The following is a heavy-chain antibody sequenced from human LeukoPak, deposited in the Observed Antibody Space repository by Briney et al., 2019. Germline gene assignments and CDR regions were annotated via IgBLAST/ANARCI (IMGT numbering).Heavy chain of an antibody. CDR2: IYTSGST. Sequence: SETLSLTCTVSGGSISSYYWSWIRQPAGKGLEWIGRIYTSGSTNYNPSLKSRVTMSVDTSKNQFSLKLSSVTAADTAVYYCARGAVLRYFDWFRDAFDIWGQGTMVTVSS. CDR1: GGSISSYY. V-gene: IGHV4-4*07. CDR3: ARGAVLRYFDWFRDAFDI. J-gene: IGHJ3*02. D-gene: IGHD3-9*01.